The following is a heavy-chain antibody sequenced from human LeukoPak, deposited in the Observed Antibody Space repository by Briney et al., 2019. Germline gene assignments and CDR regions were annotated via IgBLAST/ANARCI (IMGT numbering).Heavy chain of an antibody. Sequence: GGSLRLSCAASGFTFSSSAMSWVRQAPGKGLEWVSSISGSGSGGSTYYADSVKGRFTISRDNSKNTLYLQMNSLIAEDTAVYYCAGHRYCNSPTCLPGVWGKGTTVTVSS. D-gene: IGHD2/OR15-2a*01. CDR2: ISGSGSGGST. V-gene: IGHV3-23*01. J-gene: IGHJ6*04. CDR1: GFTFSSSA. CDR3: AGHRYCNSPTCLPGV.